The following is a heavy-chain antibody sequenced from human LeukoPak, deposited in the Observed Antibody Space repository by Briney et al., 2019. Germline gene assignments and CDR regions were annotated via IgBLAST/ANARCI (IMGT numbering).Heavy chain of an antibody. CDR3: AKARDEGILGTTFDY. CDR1: LFTSSNSA. Sequence: VGSLRLSPAESLFTSSNSAMSWVRPAPGKGVEWVSVISVSGGSTYYADSVRGRFTISRDNSKSTLYLQMNSLRAEDTAVYYCAKARDEGILGTTFDYWGQGTLVTVSS. J-gene: IGHJ4*02. CDR2: ISVSGGST. D-gene: IGHD1-14*01. V-gene: IGHV3-23*01.